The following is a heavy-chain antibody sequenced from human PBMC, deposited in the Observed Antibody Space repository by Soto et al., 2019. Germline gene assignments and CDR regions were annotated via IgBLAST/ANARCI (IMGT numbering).Heavy chain of an antibody. J-gene: IGHJ6*02. CDR2: INPSGGST. CDR3: ASSGWYPQAYYYYYYGMDV. CDR1: VYTFTGYY. Sequence: XSVKVSFKASVYTFTGYYMHWVRQAPGQGLEWMGIINPSGGSTSYAQKFQGRVTMTRDTSTSTVYMELSSLRSEDAAVYYCASSGWYPQAYYYYYYGMDVWGQGPTVTVSS. V-gene: IGHV1-46*01. D-gene: IGHD2-15*01.